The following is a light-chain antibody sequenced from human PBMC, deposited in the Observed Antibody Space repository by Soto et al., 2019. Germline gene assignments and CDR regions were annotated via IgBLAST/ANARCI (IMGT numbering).Light chain of an antibody. CDR3: QKSYSTPRA. CDR2: AES. Sequence: DIQMTQSPSSLSASVGDRVTITCRASQSISSYLNWYQQKPGKAPKLLIYAESSLQSGVPSRFSGSGSGTDFTLTISSLQPEDFATYYCQKSYSTPRAXGGGTKVDIK. J-gene: IGKJ4*01. V-gene: IGKV1-39*01. CDR1: QSISSY.